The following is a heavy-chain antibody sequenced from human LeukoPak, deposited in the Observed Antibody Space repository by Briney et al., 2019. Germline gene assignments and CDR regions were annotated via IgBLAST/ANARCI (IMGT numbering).Heavy chain of an antibody. CDR3: ARGGAMVRGVSPLDS. CDR2: ISSSSSYI. Sequence: GGSLRLSCAASGFTFSNYIINWVRQAPGEGLGWVSSISSSSSYINYADSVKGRFTISRDNAKNSLYLQMNSLRAEDTAVYYCARGGAMVRGVSPLDSWGQGTLVTVSS. D-gene: IGHD3-10*01. V-gene: IGHV3-21*01. CDR1: GFTFSNYI. J-gene: IGHJ4*02.